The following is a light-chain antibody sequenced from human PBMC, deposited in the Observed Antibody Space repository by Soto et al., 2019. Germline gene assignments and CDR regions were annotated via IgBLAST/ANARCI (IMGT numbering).Light chain of an antibody. CDR3: QQCHATPLT. CDR1: QAISNY. J-gene: IGKJ5*01. V-gene: IGKV1-39*01. Sequence: DIQMTQTPSFLSAYVGGIVIITRRASQAISNYLNWYQQKPGKAPNLLIFGAKTLQSGVPSRFSGSGYGTDFTLTITTLQPEDVGIYYCQQCHATPLTFGHGTRLEIK. CDR2: GAK.